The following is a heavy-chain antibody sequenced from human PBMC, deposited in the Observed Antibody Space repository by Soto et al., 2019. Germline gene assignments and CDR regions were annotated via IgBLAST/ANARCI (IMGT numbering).Heavy chain of an antibody. D-gene: IGHD3-3*01. CDR2: INDSGIT. V-gene: IGHV4-34*01. J-gene: IGHJ6*02. CDR3: ARGRSSVPDRRGIGYYGLDV. Sequence: QVQLQQWGAEVLKPSETLSLTFVVNGGSFSNYYWTWIRQPPGKGLEWIGEINDSGITDSNPSLESRVTITVDMSKHQFSLRVNSVTAAETAVYHCARGRSSVPDRRGIGYYGLDVWGQGTTVTVYS. CDR1: GGSFSNYY.